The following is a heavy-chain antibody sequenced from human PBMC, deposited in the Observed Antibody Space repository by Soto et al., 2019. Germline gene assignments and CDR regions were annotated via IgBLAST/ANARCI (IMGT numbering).Heavy chain of an antibody. D-gene: IGHD3-22*01. J-gene: IGHJ6*02. CDR3: ARDRVAPYYYDSSGYYYYYYYGMDV. V-gene: IGHV4-4*07. CDR2: IYTSVIT. Sequence: SVTLSVTCSVACGSSSSFDWSWIRQPAGKGLEWIGRIYTSVITNYNPSLKSRVTMSVDTSKNQFSLKLSSVTAADTAVYYCARDRVAPYYYDSSGYYYYYYYGMDVWGQGTTVTVSS. CDR1: CGSSSSFD.